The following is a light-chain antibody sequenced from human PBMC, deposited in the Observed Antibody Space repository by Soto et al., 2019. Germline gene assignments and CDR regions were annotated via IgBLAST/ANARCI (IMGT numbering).Light chain of an antibody. V-gene: IGKV3-15*01. CDR1: QSVRSSH. Sequence: EIVLTQSPGTLSLSPGERATLSCRTSQSVRSSHLAWYQQKPGQAPRLLMYGSSIRATGIPARFSGSGSGTEFTLTISSLQSEDFAVYYCQQHNNWPPITFGQGTRLEIK. CDR3: QQHNNWPPIT. J-gene: IGKJ5*01. CDR2: GSS.